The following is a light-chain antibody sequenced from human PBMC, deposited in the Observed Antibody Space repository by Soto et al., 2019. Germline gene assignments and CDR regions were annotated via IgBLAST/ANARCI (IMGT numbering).Light chain of an antibody. J-gene: IGKJ5*01. Sequence: EIVMTQSPGTLSVSPGDTATLSCRASQSVGNNLAWHQQKPGQAPRLLIYGASTRATGFPARFSGSGSGTEFTLTISSLQSEDFAVYYCQQSNAWPITFGQGTRLEIK. CDR3: QQSNAWPIT. V-gene: IGKV3-15*01. CDR1: QSVGNN. CDR2: GAS.